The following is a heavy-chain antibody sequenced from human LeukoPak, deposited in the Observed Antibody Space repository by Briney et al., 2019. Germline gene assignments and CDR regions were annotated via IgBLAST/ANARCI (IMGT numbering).Heavy chain of an antibody. D-gene: IGHD2-8*01. CDR3: ARDSVNGPFVINLDL. CDR1: GFSFSSYP. CDR2: ISSDGNTE. V-gene: IGHV3-48*03. Sequence: PGGSLRLSCAAAGFSFSSYPMNWVRQAPGKGLEWISHISSDGNTESYVDAPRGRFTMSRDNAKNSLFLLINSLRVEDTAVYYCARDSVNGPFVINLDLWGQGALVTVSS. J-gene: IGHJ4*02.